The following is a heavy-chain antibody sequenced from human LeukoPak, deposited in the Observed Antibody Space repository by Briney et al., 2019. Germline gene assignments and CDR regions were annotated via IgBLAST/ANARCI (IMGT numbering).Heavy chain of an antibody. CDR2: INPTGST. Sequence: PSETLSLTCTVDSGSLSGYYWSWIRQPPGKGLEWIGEINPTGSTNYNPSLKSRVTISADTSKSQFSLELSSVTAADTAVFYCARALSTVTTYSDSWGQGTLVTVSS. CDR1: SGSLSGYY. CDR3: ARALSTVTTYSDS. J-gene: IGHJ4*02. V-gene: IGHV4-34*01. D-gene: IGHD4-17*01.